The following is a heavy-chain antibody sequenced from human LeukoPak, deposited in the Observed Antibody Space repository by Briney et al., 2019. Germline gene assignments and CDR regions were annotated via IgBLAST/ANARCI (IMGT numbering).Heavy chain of an antibody. CDR2: ISSSSYI. J-gene: IGHJ4*02. D-gene: IGHD6-13*01. V-gene: IGHV3-21*01. CDR3: ARGHSSSWSDY. Sequence: GGSLRLSCAASGFTFSSYSMNWVRQAPGKGLEWVSSISSSSYIYYADSVKGRFTISRDNAKNSLYLQMNSLRAEDTAVYYCARGHSSSWSDYWGQGTLVTVSS. CDR1: GFTFSSYS.